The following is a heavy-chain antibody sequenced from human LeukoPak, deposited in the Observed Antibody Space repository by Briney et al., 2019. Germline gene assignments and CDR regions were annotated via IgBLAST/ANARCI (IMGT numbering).Heavy chain of an antibody. Sequence: GGSLRLSCAASGFTFSSYAMSWVRQAPGKGLEWVSAISGSGGSTYYADSVKGRFTISRDNSKNTLYLQMNSLRAEDTAVYYCARASPGGYSGYDSLDYWGQETLVTVSS. CDR3: ARASPGGYSGYDSLDY. CDR1: GFTFSSYA. CDR2: ISGSGGST. D-gene: IGHD5-12*01. J-gene: IGHJ4*02. V-gene: IGHV3-23*01.